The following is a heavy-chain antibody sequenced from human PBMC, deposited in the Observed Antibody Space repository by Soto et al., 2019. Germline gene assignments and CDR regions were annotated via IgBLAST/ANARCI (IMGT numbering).Heavy chain of an antibody. V-gene: IGHV4-4*02. CDR1: SGSISISYW. CDR3: ARGSLVPLDIVDVVH. D-gene: IGHD3-16*02. J-gene: IGHJ4*02. Sequence: QVQLQESGPGLVKASGTLSLTFAFSSGSISISYWWSWFRQPPGKGLEWIGEISHSGITNYNPSLTSRVTISVDKSKTHFSLKLNSVTAADTAVYFCARGSLVPLDIVDVVHWGRGTLVIVSS. CDR2: ISHSGIT.